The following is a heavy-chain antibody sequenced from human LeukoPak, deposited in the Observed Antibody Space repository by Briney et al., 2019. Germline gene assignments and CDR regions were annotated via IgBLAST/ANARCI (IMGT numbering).Heavy chain of an antibody. CDR2: IYSGGSI. CDR3: AIRFMVNDY. D-gene: IGHD4/OR15-4a*01. Sequence: GGSLRLSCAASGFTVSSNYMNWVRQAPGKGLEWVSVIYSGGSIYYADSVKGRFIISRDNSKNTLYLQMNSLRAEDTAVYYCAIRFMVNDYWGQGTLVTVSS. V-gene: IGHV3-53*01. J-gene: IGHJ4*02. CDR1: GFTVSSNY.